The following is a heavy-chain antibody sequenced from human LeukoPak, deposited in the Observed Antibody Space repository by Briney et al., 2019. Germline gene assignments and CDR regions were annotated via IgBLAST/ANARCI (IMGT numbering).Heavy chain of an antibody. CDR1: GYSIRSGYY. J-gene: IGHJ4*02. CDR3: AGWFGELLSLFTY. V-gene: IGHV4-38-2*01. Sequence: KPSETLSLTCAVSGYSIRSGYYWGWIRQPPGKGLEWIGSIYHRGSTYYNPSLKSRVTISVDTSKNQFSLKLSSVTAADTAVYYCAGWFGELLSLFTYWGQGTLVTVSS. CDR2: IYHRGST. D-gene: IGHD3-10*01.